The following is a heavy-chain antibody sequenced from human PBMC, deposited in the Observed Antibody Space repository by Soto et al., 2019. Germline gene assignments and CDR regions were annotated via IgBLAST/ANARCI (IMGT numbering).Heavy chain of an antibody. CDR3: AKGYCSGGSCPIDY. D-gene: IGHD2-15*01. CDR2: LSGSGGCT. J-gene: IGHJ4*02. CDR1: GFTFSSYA. Sequence: EVPLLESGGGLVQPGGSLRLSCAASGFTFSSYAMSWVRQAPGKGLEGVSALSGSGGCTYYADSVKGRFTIARDNSKHTLYLQMNSLRAEDTAVYYCAKGYCSGGSCPIDYWGQGTLVTVSS. V-gene: IGHV3-23*01.